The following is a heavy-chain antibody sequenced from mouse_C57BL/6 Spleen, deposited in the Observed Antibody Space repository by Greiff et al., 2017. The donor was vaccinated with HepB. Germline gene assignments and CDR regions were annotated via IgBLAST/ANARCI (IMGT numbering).Heavy chain of an antibody. D-gene: IGHD1-1*01. Sequence: EVQRVESGPGLVKPSQSLSLTCSVTGYSITSGYYWNWIRQFPGNKLEWMGYISYDGSNNYNPSLKNRISITRDTSKNQFFLKLNSVTTEDTATYYCARDYYGSHYFDYWGQGTTLTVSS. CDR3: ARDYYGSHYFDY. CDR2: ISYDGSN. J-gene: IGHJ2*01. CDR1: GYSITSGYY. V-gene: IGHV3-6*01.